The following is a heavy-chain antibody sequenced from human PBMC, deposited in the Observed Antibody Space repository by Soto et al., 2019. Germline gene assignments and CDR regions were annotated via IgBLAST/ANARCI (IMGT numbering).Heavy chain of an antibody. CDR2: ISGYNGNT. Sequence: QVQLVESGAEVKKPGASVKVSCKASGYTFTDYGISWVRQAPGQGLEWMGWISGYNGNTKYAQKFQGRVTMTTDTTTNTAYLELRSLRSDDTAVYYCSRDREYYYDSSGNYYYHYGLDVWGQGPTVTVS. CDR3: SRDREYYYDSSGNYYYHYGLDV. J-gene: IGHJ6*02. D-gene: IGHD3-22*01. CDR1: GYTFTDYG. V-gene: IGHV1-18*04.